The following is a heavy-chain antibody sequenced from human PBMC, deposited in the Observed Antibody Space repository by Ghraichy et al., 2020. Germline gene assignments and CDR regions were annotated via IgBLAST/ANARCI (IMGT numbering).Heavy chain of an antibody. CDR3: ARHIRDDSGFRGFGP. J-gene: IGHJ5*02. Sequence: ESLNISCTVSGGSTTRDYWNWIRQPPGKGLEWIAYIFDNGRTNYSPSLKGRVTISLDTSKNQFSLKLTSVTAADTAVYYCARHIRDDSGFRGFGPWGQGTLVTVSS. CDR1: GGSTTRDY. V-gene: IGHV4-59*08. CDR2: IFDNGRT. D-gene: IGHD6-19*01.